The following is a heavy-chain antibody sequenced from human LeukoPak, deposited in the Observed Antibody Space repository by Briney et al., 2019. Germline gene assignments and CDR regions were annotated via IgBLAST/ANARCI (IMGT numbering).Heavy chain of an antibody. CDR1: GFTFSSYW. D-gene: IGHD6-19*01. CDR3: ARDRVIAVAGTEYYYYYGMDV. V-gene: IGHV3-21*01. Sequence: GGSLRLSCAASGFTFSSYWMSWVRQAPGKGLEWVSSISSSSSYIYYADSVKGRFTISRDNAKNSLYLQMNSLRAEDTAVYYCARDRVIAVAGTEYYYYYGMDVWGQGTTVTVSS. J-gene: IGHJ6*02. CDR2: ISSSSSYI.